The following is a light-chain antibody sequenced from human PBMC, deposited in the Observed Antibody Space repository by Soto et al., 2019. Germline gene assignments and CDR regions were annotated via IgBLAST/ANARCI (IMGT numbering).Light chain of an antibody. CDR3: CSYAGSSTYV. Sequence: QSALTQPASVSGSPGQSITISCTGTNSDVGTYNLVSWYQQHPAKAPKLMIFEGSKRPSGVSNRFSCSKSGNTASLTISGLKAEDDAAYYCCSYAGSSTYVFGTGTKVTVL. CDR2: EGS. V-gene: IGLV2-23*01. J-gene: IGLJ1*01. CDR1: NSDVGTYNL.